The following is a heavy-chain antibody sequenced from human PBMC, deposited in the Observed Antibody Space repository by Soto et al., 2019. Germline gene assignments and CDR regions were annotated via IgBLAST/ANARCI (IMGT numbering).Heavy chain of an antibody. V-gene: IGHV3-33*01. J-gene: IGHJ4*02. D-gene: IGHD3-22*01. CDR2: IWYDSTNT. CDR1: GFTFKHSG. CDR3: ARDRGGDSSGYLDQ. Sequence: GQLVESGGGVVQPGKSLRLSCAASGFTFKHSGMHWVRQAPGKGLQWVAVIWYDSTNTDYAESVQGRFTISRDNFKKTLYLQMDGLRVEDTAIYFCARDRGGDSSGYLDQWGQGTLVTVSS.